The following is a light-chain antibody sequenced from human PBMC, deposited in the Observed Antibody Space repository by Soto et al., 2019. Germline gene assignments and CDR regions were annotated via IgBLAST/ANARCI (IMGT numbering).Light chain of an antibody. CDR1: SSDVGGYNY. CDR2: EVS. CDR3: SSYAGSNNYV. Sequence: QSALTQPPSASGSPGQSVTISCTGTSSDVGGYNYVSWYQQHPSRAPKLTIYEVSKRPSGVPDRFSGSKSGNTASLTVSGLQAEDEADYYCSSYAGSNNYVFGTGTKVTVL. J-gene: IGLJ1*01. V-gene: IGLV2-8*01.